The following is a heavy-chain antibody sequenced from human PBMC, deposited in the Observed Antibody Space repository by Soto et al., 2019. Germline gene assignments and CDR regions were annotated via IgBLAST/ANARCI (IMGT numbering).Heavy chain of an antibody. D-gene: IGHD6-19*01. CDR1: GYTFTGYY. V-gene: IGHV1-2*02. CDR3: ARDQTGYSSGWSSVAMDV. Sequence: QVQLVQSGAEMKKSGASVKVSCTASGYTFTGYYIHWVRQAPGQGLEWMGWISPNSGGTKFAQKFQGRVTMTRDTSISTVYMEYSRLRSDDTAIYYCARDQTGYSSGWSSVAMDVWGQGTTVTVS. J-gene: IGHJ6*02. CDR2: ISPNSGGT.